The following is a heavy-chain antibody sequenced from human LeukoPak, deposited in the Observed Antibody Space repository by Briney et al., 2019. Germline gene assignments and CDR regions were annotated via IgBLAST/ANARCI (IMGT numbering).Heavy chain of an antibody. CDR1: GFTFSTYE. V-gene: IGHV3-48*03. Sequence: GGSLRLSCAASGFTFSTYEINWVRQAPGKGLEWLSHISTSGSSIHYADSVKGRFAISRDNAKNSLYLQMNSLRVEDTAVYYCARDATTELGTVYMDVWGKGTTVTISS. CDR2: ISTSGSSI. D-gene: IGHD4-17*01. CDR3: ARDATTELGTVYMDV. J-gene: IGHJ6*03.